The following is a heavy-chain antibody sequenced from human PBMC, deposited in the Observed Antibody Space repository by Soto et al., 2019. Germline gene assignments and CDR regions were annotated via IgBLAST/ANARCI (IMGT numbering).Heavy chain of an antibody. J-gene: IGHJ3*02. CDR2: ISNSASTI. CDR1: VFTFISYS. V-gene: IGHV3-48*02. Sequence: GGSLRLSCASSVFTFISYSMSWVRQAPGKGLEWVSYISNSASTIHDADSVKGRFTISRDNAKNSLSLQMNSLRDEDTAVYYCVRVYASNSFDIWGQGTVVTVSS. D-gene: IGHD2-2*01. CDR3: VRVYASNSFDI.